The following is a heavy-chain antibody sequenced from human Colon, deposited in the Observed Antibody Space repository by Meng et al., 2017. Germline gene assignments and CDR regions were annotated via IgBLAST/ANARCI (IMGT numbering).Heavy chain of an antibody. CDR2: IYANGYT. J-gene: IGHJ4*02. Sequence: QLQLQESVSMLVEPAQTLSLAVAVSGDSVTTTLSSWSWIRQSPGKGLEWIGNIYANGYTYYSPSLRSRGSISVDRSNNQFSLNLNSVTAADTAVYFCARGYRGSTYFAYWGQGILVTVSS. D-gene: IGHD3-16*01. CDR1: GDSVTTTLSS. CDR3: ARGYRGSTYFAY. V-gene: IGHV4-30-2*06.